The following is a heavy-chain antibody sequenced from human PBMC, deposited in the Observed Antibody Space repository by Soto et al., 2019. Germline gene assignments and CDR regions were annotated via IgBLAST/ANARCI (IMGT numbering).Heavy chain of an antibody. CDR2: INPNSGGT. J-gene: IGHJ6*02. V-gene: IGHV1-2*04. CDR3: ARDLTPTTVTTVHYYYYCYGMDV. CDR1: GYTFTGYY. D-gene: IGHD4-17*01. Sequence: APVKGSCKASGYTFTGYYMHWVRQAPGQGLEWMGWINPNSGGTNYAQKFQGWVTMTRDTSISTAYMELSRLRSDDTAVYYCARDLTPTTVTTVHYYYYCYGMDVWGQGTTVTVSS.